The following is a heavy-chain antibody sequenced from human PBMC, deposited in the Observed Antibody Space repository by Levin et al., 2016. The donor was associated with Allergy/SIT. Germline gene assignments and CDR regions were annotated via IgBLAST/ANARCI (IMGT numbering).Heavy chain of an antibody. CDR3: ARDRTYGDYAPIIGFYFDY. CDR2: ISYDGSNK. Sequence: GGSLRLSCAASGFTFSSYAMHWVRQAPGKGLEWVAVISYDGSNKYYADSVKGRFTISRDNSKNTLYLQMNSLRAEDTAVYYCARDRTYGDYAPIIGFYFDYWGQGTLVTVSS. D-gene: IGHD4-17*01. CDR1: GFTFSSYA. J-gene: IGHJ4*02. V-gene: IGHV3-30-3*01.